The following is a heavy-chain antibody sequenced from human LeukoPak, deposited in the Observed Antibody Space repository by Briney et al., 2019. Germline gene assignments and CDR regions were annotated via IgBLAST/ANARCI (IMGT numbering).Heavy chain of an antibody. V-gene: IGHV1-46*01. Sequence: ASVTVSCTASGYTFTSYYMHWVRRAPGQGLEWMGIINPSGGSTSYAQKFRGRVTMTRDTSTSTVYMELSSLRSEDTAVYYCARGGSGPSMDVWGQGTTVTVSS. CDR1: GYTFTSYY. J-gene: IGHJ6*02. CDR2: INPSGGST. CDR3: ARGGSGPSMDV. D-gene: IGHD6-19*01.